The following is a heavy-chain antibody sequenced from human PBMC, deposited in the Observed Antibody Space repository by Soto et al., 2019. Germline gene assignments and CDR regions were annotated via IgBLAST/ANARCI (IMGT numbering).Heavy chain of an antibody. CDR2: MNPNNGNT. D-gene: IGHD7-27*01. V-gene: IGHV1-8*01. CDR1: AYTFTSYD. CDR3: ARGPRNWGVDY. Sequence: ASLKVSCKAAAYTFTSYDINWVRQATGQDFEWMGWMNPNNGNTAYAQKFQGRVTMTRDTSKSTAFMELSSLTSEDTAVYYCARGPRNWGVDYWRQGTLVTVSS. J-gene: IGHJ4*02.